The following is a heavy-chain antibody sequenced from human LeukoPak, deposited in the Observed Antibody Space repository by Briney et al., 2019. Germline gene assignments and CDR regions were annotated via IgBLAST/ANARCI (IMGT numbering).Heavy chain of an antibody. CDR2: IYYSGST. D-gene: IGHD2-2*02. Sequence: PSETLSLTCTVSGGSISSSSYYWGWIRQPPGKGLEWIGYIYYSGSTNYNPSLKSRVTISVDTSKNQFSLKLSSVTAADTAVYYCARANYCSSTSCYREGYYFDYWGQGTLVTVSS. J-gene: IGHJ4*02. V-gene: IGHV4-61*05. CDR3: ARANYCSSTSCYREGYYFDY. CDR1: GGSISSSSYY.